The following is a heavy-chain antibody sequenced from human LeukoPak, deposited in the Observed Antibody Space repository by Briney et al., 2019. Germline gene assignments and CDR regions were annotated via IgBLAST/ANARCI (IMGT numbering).Heavy chain of an antibody. V-gene: IGHV1-69*01. J-gene: IGHJ5*02. CDR3: ARDREITTRSGGWFDP. D-gene: IGHD6-6*01. Sequence: ASVKVSCQVSGDNLSNFAVSWVRQAPGQGLEWMGGVIPISGGATYAQTFRDRVTFTADESTNIAYMELRSLSSDDTAVYFCARDREITTRSGGWFDPWGQGTLVTVSS. CDR1: GDNLSNFA. CDR2: VIPISGGA.